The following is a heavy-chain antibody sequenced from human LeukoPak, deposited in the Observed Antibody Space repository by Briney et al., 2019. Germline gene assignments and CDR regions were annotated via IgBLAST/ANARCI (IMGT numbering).Heavy chain of an antibody. Sequence: KASETLSLTCPVSGGSISSGSYYWSWIRQPSGKGLEWIGRIYTSGSTNYNPSLKSRVTISVDTSKNQFSLKLSSVTAADTAVYYCARGIRDGYNYFFYYDYWGQGTLVTVSS. CDR2: IYTSGST. J-gene: IGHJ4*02. D-gene: IGHD5-24*01. V-gene: IGHV4-61*02. CDR3: ARGIRDGYNYFFYYDY. CDR1: GGSISSGSYY.